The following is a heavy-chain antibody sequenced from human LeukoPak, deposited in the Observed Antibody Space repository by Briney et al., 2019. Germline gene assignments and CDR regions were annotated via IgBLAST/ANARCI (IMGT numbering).Heavy chain of an antibody. CDR1: GYSFTNYW. CDR2: IYPGDSDT. CDR3: ARGSSSGSYYDNFDY. Sequence: GESLKISCNGSGYSFTNYWIGWVRQMPGKGLEWMGIIYPGDSDTRYSPSFQGQVTISVDKSISTAYLQWSSLKASDTAMYYCARGSSSGSYYDNFDYWGKGTLVTVSS. D-gene: IGHD1-26*01. V-gene: IGHV5-51*01. J-gene: IGHJ4*02.